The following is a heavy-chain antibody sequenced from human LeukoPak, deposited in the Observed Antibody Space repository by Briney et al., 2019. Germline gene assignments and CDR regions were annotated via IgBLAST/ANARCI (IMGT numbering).Heavy chain of an antibody. J-gene: IGHJ4*02. CDR2: IYTSGST. D-gene: IGHD2-2*01. V-gene: IGHV4-61*02. CDR3: ARPLFLYPAAIGY. Sequence: SSETLSLTCTVSGGSISSGSYYWSWIRQPAGKRLEWIGRIYTSGSTNYNPSLKSRVTISVDTSKNQFSLKLSSVTAADTAVYYCARPLFLYPAAIGYWGQGTLVTVSS. CDR1: GGSISSGSYY.